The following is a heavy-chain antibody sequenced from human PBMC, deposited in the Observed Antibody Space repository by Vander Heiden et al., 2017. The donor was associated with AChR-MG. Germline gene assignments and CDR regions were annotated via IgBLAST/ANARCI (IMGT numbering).Heavy chain of an antibody. V-gene: IGHV3-9*01. CDR1: GFTFDDYA. J-gene: IGHJ6*03. Sequence: EVQLVESGGGLVQPGRSLRLSCAASGFTFDDYAMHWVRQAPGKGLEWVSGISWNSGSIGYADSVKGRFTISRDNAKNSLYLQMNSLRAEDTALYYCAKDKGSGSHYYYYMDVWGKGTTVTVSS. CDR2: ISWNSGSI. CDR3: AKDKGSGSHYYYYMDV. D-gene: IGHD2-15*01.